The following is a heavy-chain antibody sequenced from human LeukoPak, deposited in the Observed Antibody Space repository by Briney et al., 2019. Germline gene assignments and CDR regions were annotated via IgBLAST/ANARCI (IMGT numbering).Heavy chain of an antibody. D-gene: IGHD6-19*01. CDR3: ARAITTRYSSGWYSVDY. V-gene: IGHV6-1*01. CDR2: TYYRSKWYD. CDR1: GDSVSSNSAA. Sequence: SQTLSLTCAISGDSVSSNSAAWNWIRQSPSRGLEWLGRTYYRSKWYDDYAVSVKSRITINPDTSKNQFSLQLNSVTPEDTAVYNCARAITTRYSSGWYSVDYWGQGTLVTVSS. J-gene: IGHJ4*02.